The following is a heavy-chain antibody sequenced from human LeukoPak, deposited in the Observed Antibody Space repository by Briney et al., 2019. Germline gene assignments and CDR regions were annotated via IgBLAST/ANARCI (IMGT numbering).Heavy chain of an antibody. V-gene: IGHV3-21*01. D-gene: IGHD4-17*01. CDR2: ISSSSSYI. CDR3: ATITPTVTTVYFDY. Sequence: GGSLRLSCAASGFTFSSYSMNWVRQAPGKGLEWVSSISSSSSYIYYADSVKGRFTISRDNAKNSPYLQMNSLRAEDTAVYYCATITPTVTTVYFDYWGQGTLVTVSS. CDR1: GFTFSSYS. J-gene: IGHJ4*02.